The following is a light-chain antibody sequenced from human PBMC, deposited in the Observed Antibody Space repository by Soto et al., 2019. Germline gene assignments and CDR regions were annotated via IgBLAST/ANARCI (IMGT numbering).Light chain of an antibody. Sequence: QSVLTQPPSASGTPGQRVTISCSGSSSNIGSNTVNWYQQLPGTAPKLLIYSNNQRPSGVPDRFSGSKSGTSASLGISGLQSEDEADYYCAAWDDSLNGPRYVFGTGTKLTVL. J-gene: IGLJ1*01. CDR1: SSNIGSNT. CDR2: SNN. V-gene: IGLV1-44*01. CDR3: AAWDDSLNGPRYV.